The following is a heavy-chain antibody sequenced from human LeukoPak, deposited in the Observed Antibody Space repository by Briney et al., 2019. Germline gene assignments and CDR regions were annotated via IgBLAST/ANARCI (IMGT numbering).Heavy chain of an antibody. J-gene: IGHJ4*02. CDR2: INHRGST. V-gene: IGHV4-34*01. CDR3: ARGSLRWLQLN. Sequence: SETLSLTGAVYGGSFGGYYWSWIRQPPGKGLEWIGEINHRGSTNYNPSLKSRVTISVDTSKNQFSLKLSSVTAADTAVYYCARGSLRWLQLNWGQGTLVTVSS. D-gene: IGHD5-24*01. CDR1: GGSFGGYY.